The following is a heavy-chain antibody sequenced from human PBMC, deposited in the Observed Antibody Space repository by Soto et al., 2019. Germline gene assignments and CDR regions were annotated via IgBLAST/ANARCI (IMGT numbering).Heavy chain of an antibody. V-gene: IGHV1-69*13. D-gene: IGHD6-13*01. J-gene: IGHJ4*02. CDR1: GGTSSSYA. Sequence: GASVKVSCKASGGTSSSYAISWVRQAPGQGLEWMGGIIPIFGTANYAQKFQGRVTITADESTSTAYMELSSLRSEDTAVYYCARNTGYSSSWPDYWGQGTLVTVSS. CDR3: ARNTGYSSSWPDY. CDR2: IIPIFGTA.